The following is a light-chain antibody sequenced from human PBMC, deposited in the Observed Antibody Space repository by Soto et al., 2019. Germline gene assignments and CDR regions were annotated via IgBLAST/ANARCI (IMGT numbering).Light chain of an antibody. CDR2: GAS. CDR1: QSVSNDF. CDR3: QQYNYWPIT. Sequence: EIVLTQSPGTLSLSPGERATLSCRASQSVSNDFLAWYQQKPGQGPRLLIYGASTRATGIPARFSGSGSETDFTLTVSSLRSEDSAVYYCQQYNYWPITFGQGTRLEI. V-gene: IGKV3-15*01. J-gene: IGKJ5*01.